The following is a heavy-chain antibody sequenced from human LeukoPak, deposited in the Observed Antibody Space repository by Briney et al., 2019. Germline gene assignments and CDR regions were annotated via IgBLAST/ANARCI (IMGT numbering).Heavy chain of an antibody. CDR1: GGSISSSNW. CDR3: ARGGYDYVWGSYRSIWFDP. D-gene: IGHD3-16*02. V-gene: IGHV4-4*02. J-gene: IGHJ5*02. Sequence: PSGTLSLTCAVSGGSISSSNWWSWIRQPPGKGLEWIGEIYHSGSTNYNPSLKSRVTISVDTSKNQFSLKLSSVTAADTAVYYCARGGYDYVWGSYRSIWFDPWGQGTLVTVSS. CDR2: IYHSGST.